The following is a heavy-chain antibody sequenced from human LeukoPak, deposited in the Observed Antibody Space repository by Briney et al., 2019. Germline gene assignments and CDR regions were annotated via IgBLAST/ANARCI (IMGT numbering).Heavy chain of an antibody. J-gene: IGHJ4*02. CDR1: GFTVSTNY. CDR2: IYSGGST. Sequence: GGSLRLSCAASGFTVSTNYMTWVRQAPGKGLEWVSIIYSGGSTYYADSVKGRFTISRDTSKNTLYLQMNSLRAEDTAVYYCARDYSGSAYWGQGTLVTVSS. V-gene: IGHV3-53*01. D-gene: IGHD1-26*01. CDR3: ARDYSGSAY.